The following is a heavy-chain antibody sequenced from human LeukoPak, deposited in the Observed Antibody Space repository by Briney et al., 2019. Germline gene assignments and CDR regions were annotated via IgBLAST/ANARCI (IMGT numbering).Heavy chain of an antibody. CDR2: ISGSGGST. CDR3: AKDPLSYYYYYYMDV. Sequence: GGSLRLSRAASGFTFSSYAMSWVRQAPGKGLEWVSAISGSGGSTYYADSMKGRFTISRDNSKNTLYLQMNSLRAEDTAVYYCAKDPLSYYYYYYMDVWGKGTTVTVSS. V-gene: IGHV3-23*01. J-gene: IGHJ6*03. CDR1: GFTFSSYA.